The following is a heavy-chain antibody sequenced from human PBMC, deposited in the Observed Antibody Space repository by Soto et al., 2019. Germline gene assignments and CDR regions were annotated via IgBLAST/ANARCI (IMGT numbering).Heavy chain of an antibody. J-gene: IGHJ6*03. CDR3: ARDPIYSYLGGDYYYYYMDV. V-gene: IGHV1-18*01. CDR1: GYTFTSYG. Sequence: ASVKVSCKASGYTFTSYGISWVRQAPGQGLEWMGWISAYNGNTNYAQKLQGRVTMTTDTSTGTAYMELRSLRSDDTAVYYCARDPIYSYLGGDYYYYYMDVWGKGTTVTVSS. CDR2: ISAYNGNT. D-gene: IGHD5-18*01.